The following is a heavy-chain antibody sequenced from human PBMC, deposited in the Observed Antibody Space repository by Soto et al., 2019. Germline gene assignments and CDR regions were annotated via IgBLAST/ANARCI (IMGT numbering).Heavy chain of an antibody. CDR1: GGSISSSSYY. V-gene: IGHV4-39*01. J-gene: IGHJ4*02. CDR2: IYYSGST. D-gene: IGHD2-2*01. Sequence: SETLSLTCTVSGGSISSSSYYWGWIRQPPGKGLEWIGSIYYSGSTYYNPSLKSRVTISVDTSKNQFSLKLSSVTAADTAVYYCARHPEVVPAAMSFDYWGQGTLVTVSS. CDR3: ARHPEVVPAAMSFDY.